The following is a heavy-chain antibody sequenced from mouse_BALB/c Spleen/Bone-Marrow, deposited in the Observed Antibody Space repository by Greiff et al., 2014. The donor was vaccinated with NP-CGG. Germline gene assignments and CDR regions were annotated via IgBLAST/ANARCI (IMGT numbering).Heavy chain of an antibody. CDR1: GFSLTNYG. Sequence: VKLEESGPGLVAPSQSLSITCTVSGFSLTNYGVHWVRQPPGKGLEWLGVIWADGSTNYNSALMSRLSISKDNSKSQVFFKMHSLQTDDTAMYYCARITTTTRAMDYWGQGTSVTVSS. CDR3: ARITTTTRAMDY. J-gene: IGHJ4*01. CDR2: IWADGST. V-gene: IGHV2-9*02. D-gene: IGHD1-2*01.